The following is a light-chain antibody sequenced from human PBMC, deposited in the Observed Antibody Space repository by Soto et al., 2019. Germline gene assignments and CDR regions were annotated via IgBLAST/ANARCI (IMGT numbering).Light chain of an antibody. V-gene: IGKV3-15*01. CDR2: GAS. Sequence: TECASTLALAPSARVTLSCRASESVSTRLAWYQQKAGQAPRLLIYGASSRASGIPARFSGSGSGTEFTLTISSLHTEDFAAYYCQQHNSSPRTFGHGT. J-gene: IGKJ1*01. CDR1: ESVSTR. CDR3: QQHNSSPRT.